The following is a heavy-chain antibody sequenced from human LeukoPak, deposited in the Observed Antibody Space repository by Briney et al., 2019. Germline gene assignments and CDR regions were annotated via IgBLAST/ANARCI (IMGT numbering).Heavy chain of an antibody. CDR2: ISGSGGST. J-gene: IGHJ6*04. CDR1: GFTFSSYA. CDR3: AKAPGYYYGMDV. V-gene: IGHV3-23*01. Sequence: PGGSLRLSCAASGFTFSSYAMSWVRQAPGKGLEWVSAISGSGGSTYYADSVKGRFTISRDNSKNTLSLQMNSLRAEDTAVYYCAKAPGYYYGMDVWGKGTTVTVSS.